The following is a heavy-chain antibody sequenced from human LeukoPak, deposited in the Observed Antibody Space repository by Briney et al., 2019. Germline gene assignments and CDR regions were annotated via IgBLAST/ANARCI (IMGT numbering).Heavy chain of an antibody. CDR1: GDSITTYY. J-gene: IGHJ5*02. Sequence: PSETLSLTCTVSGDSITTYYWSWIRQPPGKGLEWIGYIYKTGSTKYNPSLKSRVTISVDTSKNQFSLRLSSVTAADTAVYYCARLCWSFGLVKAHFDPWGQGTLVTVSS. V-gene: IGHV4-59*01. CDR3: ARLCWSFGLVKAHFDP. D-gene: IGHD3/OR15-3a*01. CDR2: IYKTGST.